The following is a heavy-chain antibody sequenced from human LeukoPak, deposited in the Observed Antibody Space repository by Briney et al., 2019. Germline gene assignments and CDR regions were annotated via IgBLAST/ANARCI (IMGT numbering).Heavy chain of an antibody. CDR2: ITNDGSST. V-gene: IGHV3-74*01. J-gene: IGHJ4*02. D-gene: IGHD1-14*01. CDR1: GLPFSSHW. Sequence: PWGSLRLSCAASGLPFSSHWMHWVRQAPGKGLVWVSRITNDGSSTTYADSVKGRFTISRDNAKNMLYLQVNSLRAEDTAVYYCATQQRGNPAYWGQGTLVTVSS. CDR3: ATQQRGNPAY.